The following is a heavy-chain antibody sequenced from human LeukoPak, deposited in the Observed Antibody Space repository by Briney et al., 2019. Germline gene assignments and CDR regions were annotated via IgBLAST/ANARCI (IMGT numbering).Heavy chain of an antibody. CDR2: ISSSSSYI. Sequence: PGGSLRLSCAASGFTFSDYYMSWLRQAPGKGLEWVSSISSSSSYIHYADSVKGRFTISRDNAKNSLYLQMNSLRAEDTAVYYCARGAVGGYWGQGTLVTVSS. J-gene: IGHJ4*02. CDR1: GFTFSDYY. CDR3: ARGAVGGY. D-gene: IGHD1-26*01. V-gene: IGHV3-11*06.